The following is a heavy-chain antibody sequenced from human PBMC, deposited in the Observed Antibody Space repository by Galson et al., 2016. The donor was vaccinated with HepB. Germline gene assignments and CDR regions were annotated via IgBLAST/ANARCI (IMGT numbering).Heavy chain of an antibody. D-gene: IGHD3-16*01. Sequence: SLRLSCAASGFIFRNYQMSWVRQAPGKGPEWVSVIYSGGNTYYGDSVKGRFTISRDNSKNTVYLQLNSLRAEETAVYYCARGPLGEFQSYYFDQWGQGTLVTVSS. J-gene: IGHJ4*02. CDR2: IYSGGNT. CDR3: ARGPLGEFQSYYFDQ. CDR1: GFIFRNYQ. V-gene: IGHV3-53*01.